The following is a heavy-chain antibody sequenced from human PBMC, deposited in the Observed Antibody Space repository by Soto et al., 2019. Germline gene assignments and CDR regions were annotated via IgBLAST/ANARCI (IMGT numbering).Heavy chain of an antibody. Sequence: QVQLQESGPGLVKPSQTLSLTCTVSGGSLSSGNYYWSWIRQPPGKGLEWIGFISYSGSTYYSASLQSRVTMSVDTSKNQFSLNLSFVTAADTAVYYCATMGTPATGLYYFDYWGQGTLVTVSS. CDR1: GGSLSSGNYY. CDR3: ATMGTPATGLYYFDY. CDR2: ISYSGST. D-gene: IGHD1-7*01. V-gene: IGHV4-30-4*01. J-gene: IGHJ4*02.